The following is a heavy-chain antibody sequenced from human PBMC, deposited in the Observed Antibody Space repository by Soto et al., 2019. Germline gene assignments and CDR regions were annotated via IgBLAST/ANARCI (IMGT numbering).Heavy chain of an antibody. CDR2: MNPNSGNT. J-gene: IGHJ5*01. Sequence: RQATGQGLEWMGWMNPNSGNTGYAQKFQGRVTMTRNTSISTAYMELSSLRSEDTAVYYCARGQAYSSGWSDSWGQGTLVTVSS. CDR3: ARGQAYSSGWSDS. V-gene: IGHV1-8*01. D-gene: IGHD6-19*01.